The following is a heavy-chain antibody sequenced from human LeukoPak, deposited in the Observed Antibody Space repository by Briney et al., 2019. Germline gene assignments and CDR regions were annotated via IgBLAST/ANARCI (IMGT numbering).Heavy chain of an antibody. CDR1: GYTFTGYY. V-gene: IGHV1-2*02. J-gene: IGHJ4*02. Sequence: ASVKVSCKASGYTFTGYYMHWVRQAPGQGLEWMGWINPNSGGTNYAQKFQGRVTVTRDTSISTAYMELSRLRSDDTAVYYCARGYSSSWYFGYWGQGTLVTVSS. CDR2: INPNSGGT. D-gene: IGHD6-13*01. CDR3: ARGYSSSWYFGY.